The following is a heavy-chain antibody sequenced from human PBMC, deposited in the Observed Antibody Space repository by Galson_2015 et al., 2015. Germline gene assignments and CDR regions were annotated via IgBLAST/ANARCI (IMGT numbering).Heavy chain of an antibody. Sequence: SLRLSCAASGFTFSSSWMHWVRQAPGKGLEWVANIKQDGSEKYHVDSVKGRFTISRDNAKNSLYLQMNSLRAEDTAVYYCARESYSYGYWVDYWGQGTLVTVSS. J-gene: IGHJ4*02. CDR3: ARESYSYGYWVDY. D-gene: IGHD5-18*01. CDR2: IKQDGSEK. CDR1: GFTFSSSW. V-gene: IGHV3-7*01.